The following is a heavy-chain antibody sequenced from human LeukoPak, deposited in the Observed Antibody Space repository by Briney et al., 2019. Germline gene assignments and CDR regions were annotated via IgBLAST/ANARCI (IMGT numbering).Heavy chain of an antibody. J-gene: IGHJ4*02. CDR1: GYTFTSFF. D-gene: IGHD2-21*01. CDR3: ARVVVVGGDSIGFDS. CDR2: INPNIGDA. V-gene: IGHV1-2*02. Sequence: GASVKVSCKASGYTFTSFFMHWVRQAPGQGLEWMGWINPNIGDAYYAQKFQGRVTMTRDRSINTAYMELSRLTSDDTAVYYCARVVVVGGDSIGFDSWGQGTLVTVSS.